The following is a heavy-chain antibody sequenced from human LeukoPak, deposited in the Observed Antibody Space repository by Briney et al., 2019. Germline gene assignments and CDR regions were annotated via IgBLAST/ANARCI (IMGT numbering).Heavy chain of an antibody. CDR1: GGSISSSSYY. V-gene: IGHV4-39*07. CDR2: IYYSGST. D-gene: IGHD2/OR15-2a*01. Sequence: SETLSLTCTVSGGSISSSSYYWGWIRQPPGKGLEWIGSIYYSGSTYYNPSLKSRVTISVDTSKNQFSLKLSSVTAADTAVYYCARGDPTRAFLDYWGQGTLVAVSS. J-gene: IGHJ4*02. CDR3: ARGDPTRAFLDY.